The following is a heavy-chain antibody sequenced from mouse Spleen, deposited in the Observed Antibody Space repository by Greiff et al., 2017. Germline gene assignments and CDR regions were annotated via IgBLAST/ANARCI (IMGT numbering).Heavy chain of an antibody. CDR2: ISYDGSN. D-gene: IGHD1-1*01. Sequence: EVQLQESGPGLVKPSQSLSLTCSVTGYSFTSGYYWNWIRQFPGNKLEWMGYISYDGSNNYNPSLKNRISITRDTSKNQFFLKLNSVTTEDTATHYCARDSYYYYGSSYPIDYWGQGTTLTVSS. CDR3: ARDSYYYYGSSYPIDY. V-gene: IGHV3-6*01. J-gene: IGHJ2*01. CDR1: GYSFTSGYY.